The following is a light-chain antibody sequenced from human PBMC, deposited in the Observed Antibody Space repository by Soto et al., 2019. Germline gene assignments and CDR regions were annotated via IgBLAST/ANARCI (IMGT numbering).Light chain of an antibody. CDR1: QSVSTN. J-gene: IGKJ4*01. Sequence: EIVMTQSPATLSVPPGKRATLSCGASQSVSTNLAWYQQKPGQAPRLLIYGASTRATGIPARFSGSGSGTEFTLTISSLQSEDFAVYYCQQYHNWVTFGGGTKVEIK. CDR2: GAS. V-gene: IGKV3D-15*01. CDR3: QQYHNWVT.